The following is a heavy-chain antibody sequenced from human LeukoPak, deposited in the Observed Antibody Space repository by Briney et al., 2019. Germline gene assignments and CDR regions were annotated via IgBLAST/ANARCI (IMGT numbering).Heavy chain of an antibody. V-gene: IGHV4-59*08. CDR2: IYYSGST. CDR3: ARGWFGEPLDY. Sequence: SETLSLTCTVSGGSISSYYWSWIRQPPGKGLEWIGCIYYSGSTNYNPSLKSRVTISVDTSKNQFSLKLSSVAAADTAVYYCARGWFGEPLDYWGQGTLVTVSS. CDR1: GGSISSYY. J-gene: IGHJ4*02. D-gene: IGHD3-10*01.